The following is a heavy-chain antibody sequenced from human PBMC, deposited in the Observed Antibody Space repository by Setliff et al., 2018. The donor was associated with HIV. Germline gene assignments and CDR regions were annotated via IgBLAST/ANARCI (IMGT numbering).Heavy chain of an antibody. Sequence: VKVSCKASGYSFARYGLSWVRQAPGQGLEWMGWISGFNGNTKYAQSFQDRVAMTTETATSTAYMEMRSLRSDDTAVYFCARVPYKSAWFSGGHNPFDVWGQGTMVTVSS. D-gene: IGHD6-19*01. J-gene: IGHJ3*01. CDR1: GYSFARYG. CDR3: ARVPYKSAWFSGGHNPFDV. CDR2: ISGFNGNT. V-gene: IGHV1-18*01.